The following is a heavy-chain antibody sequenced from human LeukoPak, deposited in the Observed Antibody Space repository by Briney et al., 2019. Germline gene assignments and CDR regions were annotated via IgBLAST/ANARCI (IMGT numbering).Heavy chain of an antibody. CDR1: GFTLSRYD. D-gene: IGHD3-16*02. J-gene: IGHJ6*04. CDR2: IHTSGDT. CDR3: ARGDYVWGSYQGPMDV. Sequence: GGSLRLSCAASGFTLSRYDMHWVRHSTGKGLEWVSAIHTSGDTYYSASVKGRFIISREDAKNSLYLQMNSLTAGDTAVYYCARGDYVWGSYQGPMDVWGNGTTVTVSS. V-gene: IGHV3-13*01.